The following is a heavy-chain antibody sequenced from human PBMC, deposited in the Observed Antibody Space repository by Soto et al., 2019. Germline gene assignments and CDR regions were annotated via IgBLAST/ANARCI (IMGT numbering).Heavy chain of an antibody. CDR1: GGSISSYY. Sequence: QVQLQESGPGLVKPSETLSHTCTVSGGSISSYYWSWIRQPPGKGLEWIGYIYYSGSTNYNPSLKSRVTISVDTSKNQFSLKLSSVTAADTAVYSCARERSGWLRFDYYGMDVWGQGTTVTVSS. CDR2: IYYSGST. D-gene: IGHD5-12*01. V-gene: IGHV4-59*01. CDR3: ARERSGWLRFDYYGMDV. J-gene: IGHJ6*02.